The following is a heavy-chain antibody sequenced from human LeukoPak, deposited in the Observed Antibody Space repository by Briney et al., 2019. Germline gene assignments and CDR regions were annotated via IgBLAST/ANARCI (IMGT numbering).Heavy chain of an antibody. CDR2: INHSGST. J-gene: IGHJ6*03. D-gene: IGHD6-6*01. V-gene: IGHV4-34*01. Sequence: SETLSLTCAVYGGSFSGYYWSWIRQPPGKGLEWIGEINHSGSTNYNPSLKSRVTISVDKSKNQFSLKLSSVTAADTAVYYCVRAYSIAPKDYYYYMDVWGKGTTVTVSS. CDR3: VRAYSIAPKDYYYYMDV. CDR1: GGSFSGYY.